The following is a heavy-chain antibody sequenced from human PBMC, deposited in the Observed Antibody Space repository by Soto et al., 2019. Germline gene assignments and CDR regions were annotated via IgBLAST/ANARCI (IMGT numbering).Heavy chain of an antibody. V-gene: IGHV4-31*03. CDR2: ILYSEKN. J-gene: IGHJ6*02. D-gene: IGHD3-10*01. Sequence: SETLSLTCSASGASITSGGSYWTWIRQHPGKGLERIGNILYSEKNYYDPSLKSRVTISLDTSKNQFSLKVNSVTAADTAVYYCVTDRGTTLWMDVWGQGTTVTVSS. CDR3: VTDRGTTLWMDV. CDR1: GASITSGGSY.